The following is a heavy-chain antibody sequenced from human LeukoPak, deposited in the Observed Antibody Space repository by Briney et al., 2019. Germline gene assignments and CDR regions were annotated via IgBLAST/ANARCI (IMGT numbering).Heavy chain of an antibody. CDR3: ASRSSGSYTELDAFDI. CDR1: GCTFTSYY. CDR2: INPSGGST. J-gene: IGHJ3*02. V-gene: IGHV1-46*01. Sequence: ASVKVSCKASGCTFTSYYMHWVRQAPGQGLEWMRIINPSGGSTIYAQKFQGRVTMTRDMSTSTVYMELSSLRSEDTAVYYCASRSSGSYTELDAFDIWGQGTMVTVSS. D-gene: IGHD6-19*01.